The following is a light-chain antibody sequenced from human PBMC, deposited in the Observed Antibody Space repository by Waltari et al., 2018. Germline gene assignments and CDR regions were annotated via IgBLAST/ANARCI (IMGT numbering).Light chain of an antibody. CDR3: ATWDDSLNAWV. CDR1: YSNIGRNA. CDR2: IDN. Sequence: QSVLTQPPSASGTPGQRVTISCSGSYSNIGRNAVNWYQQLPEAAPKLLIYIDNQRPSGVPGRFSGSTSGTSASLAISGLQSEDEAVYHCATWDDSLNAWVFGGGTKVTVL. V-gene: IGLV1-44*01. J-gene: IGLJ3*02.